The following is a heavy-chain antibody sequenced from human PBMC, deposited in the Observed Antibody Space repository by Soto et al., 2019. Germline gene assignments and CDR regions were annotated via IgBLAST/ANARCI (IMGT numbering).Heavy chain of an antibody. CDR2: IHYSGST. CDR1: GGSISSGDYY. J-gene: IGHJ5*02. CDR3: ARDQASRVDP. Sequence: PSEALSLTCTVSGGSISSGDYYWSWIRQPPGKGLEWIGYIHYSGSTYYNPSLKSRVTISVDTSKNQFSLKLSSVTAADTAVYYCARDQASRVDPWGQGTLVTVSS. V-gene: IGHV4-30-4*01.